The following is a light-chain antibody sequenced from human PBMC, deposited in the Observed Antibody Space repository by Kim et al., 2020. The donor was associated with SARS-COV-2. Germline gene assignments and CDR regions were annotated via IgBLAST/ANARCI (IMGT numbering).Light chain of an antibody. Sequence: QSALTQPPSASGSPGQSVTISCTGSYNDIGRYDYVSWYQSHPGRAPKLIIYEVSRRPSGVPDRVSGSKSGNTASLTVSGLQAEDEADYYCSSYTGSNTLIFGGGTKVTVL. V-gene: IGLV2-8*01. CDR2: EVS. CDR3: SSYTGSNTLI. CDR1: YNDIGRYDY. J-gene: IGLJ2*01.